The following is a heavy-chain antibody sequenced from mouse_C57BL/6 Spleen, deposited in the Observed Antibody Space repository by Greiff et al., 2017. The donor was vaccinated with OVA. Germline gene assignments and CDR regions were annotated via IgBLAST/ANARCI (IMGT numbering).Heavy chain of an antibody. V-gene: IGHV1-26*01. CDR2: INPNNGGT. D-gene: IGHD1-1*02. CDR3: ARRWFDY. CDR1: GYTFTDYY. J-gene: IGHJ2*01. Sequence: EVQLQQSGPELVKPGASVKISCKASGYTFTDYYMNWVKQSHGKSLEWIGDINPNNGGTSYNQKFKGKATLTVDKSSSTAYVELRSLTSEDSAVYYCARRWFDYWGQGTTLTVSS.